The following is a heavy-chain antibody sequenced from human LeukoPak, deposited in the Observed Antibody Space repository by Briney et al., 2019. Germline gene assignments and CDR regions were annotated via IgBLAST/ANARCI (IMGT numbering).Heavy chain of an antibody. CDR1: GFTFSSYA. CDR3: TRGLTGGLDS. D-gene: IGHD1-26*01. CDR2: IAITGDT. J-gene: IGHJ5*01. V-gene: IGHV3-13*04. Sequence: GGSLRLSCSASGFTFSSYAMHWVRHAPGKGLEWVSSIAITGDTYYLVSVKGRFTISRENAKNSFYLQMNSLRAGDTAVYYCTRGLTGGLDSWGQGTLVTVSS.